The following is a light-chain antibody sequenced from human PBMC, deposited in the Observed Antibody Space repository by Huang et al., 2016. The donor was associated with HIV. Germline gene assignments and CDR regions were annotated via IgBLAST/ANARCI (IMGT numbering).Light chain of an antibody. Sequence: EIVLTQSPATLSFSPGERATLSCRASQNVSSYLAWYQQKPGQAPRLLIYDASNRATGIPARFSGSGSGTDFTLTISSLEPEDFAVYYCQQRSIWPWTFGQGTKVEIK. CDR2: DAS. V-gene: IGKV3-11*01. CDR1: QNVSSY. CDR3: QQRSIWPWT. J-gene: IGKJ1*01.